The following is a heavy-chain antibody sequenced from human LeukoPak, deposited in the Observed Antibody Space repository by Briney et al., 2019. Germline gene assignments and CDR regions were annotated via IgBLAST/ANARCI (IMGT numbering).Heavy chain of an antibody. Sequence: PGGSLRLSWAASGFTFSSYGMHWVRQAPGKGLEWVAVISYDGSNKYYADSVKGRFTISRDNSKNTLYLQMNSLRAEDTAVYYCARGSGGYDSYFDYWGQGTLVTVSS. CDR2: ISYDGSNK. CDR3: ARGSGGYDSYFDY. CDR1: GFTFSSYG. J-gene: IGHJ4*02. V-gene: IGHV3-30*03. D-gene: IGHD5-12*01.